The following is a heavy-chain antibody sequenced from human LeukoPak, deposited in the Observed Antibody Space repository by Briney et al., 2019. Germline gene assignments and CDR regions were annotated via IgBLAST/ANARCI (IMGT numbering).Heavy chain of an antibody. CDR3: ARDRVYYYDSSGYYFDY. CDR2: IRYDGNIK. J-gene: IGHJ4*02. V-gene: IGHV3-30*02. D-gene: IGHD3-22*01. CDR1: GFTFSTYG. Sequence: GGSLRLSCAASGFTFSTYGIHWVRQAPGKGLEWVAFIRYDGNIKYYADSVKGRFTISRDNAKNSLYLQMNSLRAEDTAVYYCARDRVYYYDSSGYYFDYWGQGTLVTVSS.